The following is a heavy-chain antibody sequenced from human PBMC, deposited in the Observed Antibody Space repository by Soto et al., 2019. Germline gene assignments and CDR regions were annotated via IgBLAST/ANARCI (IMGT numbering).Heavy chain of an antibody. CDR1: GFSCDTYS. V-gene: IGHV3-23*01. J-gene: IGHJ6*02. CDR3: LTLWGGTTVLRGLAA. Sequence: QVLASGGNSVPSGGSLRLSCAASGFSCDTYSMSWVRLAPGKGLEWVSAISASGDTTYYSDSVKGRFTVSSDNYKNTLFVQMDRLRVEDTALYYCLTLWGGTTVLRGLAAWGHGTAVTVSS. CDR2: ISASGDTT. D-gene: IGHD3-10*01.